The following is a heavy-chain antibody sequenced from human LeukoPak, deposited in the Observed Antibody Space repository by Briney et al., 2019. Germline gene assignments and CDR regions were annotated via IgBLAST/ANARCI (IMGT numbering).Heavy chain of an antibody. CDR1: GYTFTSYG. V-gene: IGHV1-18*01. CDR3: RVTMVRGVTLFDY. J-gene: IGHJ4*02. Sequence: GASVKVSCKASGYTFTSYGISWVRQAPGQGLEWMGWISAYNGNTNYAQKLQGRVTMTTDTSTSTAYMELSRLRSDDTAVYYCRVTMVRGVTLFDYWGQGTLVTVSS. D-gene: IGHD3-10*01. CDR2: ISAYNGNT.